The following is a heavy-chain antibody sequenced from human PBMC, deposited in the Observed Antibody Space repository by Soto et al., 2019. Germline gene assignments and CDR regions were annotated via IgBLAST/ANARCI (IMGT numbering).Heavy chain of an antibody. CDR3: ARGMTPPGAPAWYYFDS. CDR1: GASITGSFF. Sequence: LSLTCTVSGASITGSFFWSWIRQPAGKGLEWIGRFSLSGTTNYNPSLRSRVTMSADVSKNQFSLRLTSVAAADTALYYCARGMTPPGAPAWYYFDSWGQGTLVTVSS. CDR2: FSLSGTT. D-gene: IGHD2-8*02. V-gene: IGHV4-4*07. J-gene: IGHJ4*02.